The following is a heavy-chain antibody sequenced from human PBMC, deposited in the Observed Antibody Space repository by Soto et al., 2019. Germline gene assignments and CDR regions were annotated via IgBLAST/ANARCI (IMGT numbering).Heavy chain of an antibody. CDR2: IYYSGST. J-gene: IGHJ2*01. CDR1: GGSISSGGYY. CDR3: ARDHYGDNWYFDL. Sequence: QVQLQESGPGLVKPSQTLSLTCTVSGGSISSGGYYWRWIRQHPGKGLEWIGYIYYSGSTYYNPSLKSRVTISVDTSKNQFSRKLSSVTAADTAVYYCARDHYGDNWYFDLWGRGTLVTVSS. D-gene: IGHD4-17*01. V-gene: IGHV4-31*03.